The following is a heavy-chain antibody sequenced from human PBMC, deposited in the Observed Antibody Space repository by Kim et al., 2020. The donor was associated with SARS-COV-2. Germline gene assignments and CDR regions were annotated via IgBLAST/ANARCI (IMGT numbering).Heavy chain of an antibody. CDR2: IWYDGSNK. Sequence: GGSLRLSCAASGFTFSSYGMHWVRQAPGKGLEWVAVIWYDGSNKYYADSVKGRFTISRDNSKNTLYLQMNSLRAEDTAVYYCAKDLGYGDYADHWGQGTLGTVSS. CDR1: GFTFSSYG. D-gene: IGHD4-17*01. V-gene: IGHV3-33*06. J-gene: IGHJ5*02. CDR3: AKDLGYGDYADH.